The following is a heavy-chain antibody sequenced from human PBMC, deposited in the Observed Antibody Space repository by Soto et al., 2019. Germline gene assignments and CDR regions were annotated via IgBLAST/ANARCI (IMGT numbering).Heavy chain of an antibody. J-gene: IGHJ5*02. V-gene: IGHV4-59*01. CDR1: GGSISRYY. Sequence: SETLSLTCTVSGGSISRYYWSWFRQPPGKGLEWIGYIYYSGSTNYNPSLKSRVTISVDTSKNQFSLKLSSVTAADTAVYYCARGGYCTNGVCYKNWFDPWGQGTLVTVSS. CDR3: ARGGYCTNGVCYKNWFDP. CDR2: IYYSGST. D-gene: IGHD2-8*01.